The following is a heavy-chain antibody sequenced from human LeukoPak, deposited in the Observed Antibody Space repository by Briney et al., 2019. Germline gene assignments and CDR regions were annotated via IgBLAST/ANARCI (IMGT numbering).Heavy chain of an antibody. J-gene: IGHJ4*02. V-gene: IGHV3-30-3*01. CDR3: AREGSSYYFDY. D-gene: IGHD6-6*01. CDR2: ISYDGSNK. Sequence: GRSLRLSCAASGFTFSSYAMHWVRQAPGKGLEWVAVISYDGSNKYYADSVKGRFIISRDNSKNTLYLQMSSLRAEDTAVYYCAREGSSYYFDYWGQGTLVTVSS. CDR1: GFTFSSYA.